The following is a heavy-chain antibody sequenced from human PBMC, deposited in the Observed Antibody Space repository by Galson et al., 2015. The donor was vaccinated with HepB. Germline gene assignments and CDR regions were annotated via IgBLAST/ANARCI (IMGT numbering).Heavy chain of an antibody. CDR1: GFTFINYG. J-gene: IGHJ4*02. D-gene: IGHD3-10*02. Sequence: SLRLSCAASGFTFINYGMNWVRQAPGNGLGWLSSISSGRPTISDAESVTGRFTSSRDNSRNSLFLQMQSLRPEDKAIYYCERGPMLTYWRQRTADTVSS. V-gene: IGHV3-48*01. CDR3: ERGPMLTY. CDR2: ISSGRPTI.